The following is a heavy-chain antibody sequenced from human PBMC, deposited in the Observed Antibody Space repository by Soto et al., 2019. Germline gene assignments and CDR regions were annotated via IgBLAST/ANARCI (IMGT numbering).Heavy chain of an antibody. CDR2: INQDGSEK. CDR3: ARVYSTYFGDYYSYYMDV. V-gene: IGHV3-7*01. Sequence: LRLSCTASGFTFSSYWMTWVRQAPGKGLEWVANINQDGSEKYYVDSVKGRFTISRGNAQNSLFLQVNSLRAEDTALYYCARVYSTYFGDYYSYYMDVWGKGTTVTVSS. CDR1: GFTFSSYW. J-gene: IGHJ6*03. D-gene: IGHD3-10*01.